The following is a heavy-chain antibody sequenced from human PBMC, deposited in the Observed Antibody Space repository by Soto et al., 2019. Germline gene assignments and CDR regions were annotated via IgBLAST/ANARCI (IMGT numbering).Heavy chain of an antibody. V-gene: IGHV1-69*13. Sequence: SVKVSCKASGGTFSSYAISWVRQAPGQGLEWMGGIIPIFGTANYAQKFQGRVTITADESTSTAYMELSSLQSEDTAVYYCARERKFDFWRKGLDVWGQGTTVTVSS. CDR3: ARERKFDFWRKGLDV. J-gene: IGHJ6*02. D-gene: IGHD3-3*01. CDR2: IIPIFGTA. CDR1: GGTFSSYA.